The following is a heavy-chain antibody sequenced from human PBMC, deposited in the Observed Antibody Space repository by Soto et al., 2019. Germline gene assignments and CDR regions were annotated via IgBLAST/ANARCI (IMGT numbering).Heavy chain of an antibody. V-gene: IGHV3-21*01. CDR2: ISSSSSYI. J-gene: IGHJ4*02. CDR3: ARDPMNIVATNYFDY. Sequence: GGSLRLSCAASGFTFSSYSMNWVRQAPGKGLEWVSSISSSSSYIYYADSVKGRFTISRDNAKNSLYLQMNSLRAEDTAVYYCARDPMNIVATNYFDYWGQGTLVTVSS. D-gene: IGHD5-12*01. CDR1: GFTFSSYS.